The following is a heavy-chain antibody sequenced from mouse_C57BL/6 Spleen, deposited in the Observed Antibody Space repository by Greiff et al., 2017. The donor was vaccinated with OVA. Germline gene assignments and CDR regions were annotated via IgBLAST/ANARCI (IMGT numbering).Heavy chain of an antibody. V-gene: IGHV1-63*01. Sequence: QVQLKESGAELVRPGTSVKMSCKASGYTFTNYWIGWAKQRPGHGLEWIGDIYPGGGYTNYNEKFKGKATLTADKSSSTAYMQFSSLTSEDSAIYYCAREDYDGRYFDYWGQGTTLTVSS. J-gene: IGHJ2*01. CDR2: IYPGGGYT. D-gene: IGHD2-4*01. CDR1: GYTFTNYW. CDR3: AREDYDGRYFDY.